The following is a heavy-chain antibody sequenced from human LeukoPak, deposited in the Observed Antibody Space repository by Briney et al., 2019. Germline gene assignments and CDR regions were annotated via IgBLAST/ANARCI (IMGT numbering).Heavy chain of an antibody. CDR3: ARGCDYGDYLVFDY. CDR2: MNPNSGNT. CDR1: GYTFTSYD. D-gene: IGHD4-17*01. Sequence: ASVKVSCKASGYTFTSYDINWVRQATGQGLEWMGWMNPNSGNTGYAQKFQGRVTITRNTSISTAYMELSSLRSEDTAVYYCARGCDYGDYLVFDYWGQGTLVTVSS. J-gene: IGHJ4*02. V-gene: IGHV1-8*03.